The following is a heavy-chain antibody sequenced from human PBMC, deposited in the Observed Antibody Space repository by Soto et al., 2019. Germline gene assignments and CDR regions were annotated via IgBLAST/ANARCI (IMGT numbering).Heavy chain of an antibody. CDR2: INSGNGNT. Sequence: GASVKVSCKASGNTVPNYAIHCVRQAPGQRLEWMGWINSGNGNTYYSQKFQGRVTITRDTSASTAYMELSSLRSEDTAVYYCARGPTHITMVRGATHWFDPWGQGTLVTVSS. D-gene: IGHD3-10*01. CDR3: ARGPTHITMVRGATHWFDP. CDR1: GNTVPNYA. J-gene: IGHJ5*02. V-gene: IGHV1-3*04.